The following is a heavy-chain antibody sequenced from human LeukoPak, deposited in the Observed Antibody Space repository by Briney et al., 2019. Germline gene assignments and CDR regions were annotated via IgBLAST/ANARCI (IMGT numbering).Heavy chain of an antibody. V-gene: IGHV3-30*04. CDR1: GCTFSSYA. Sequence: PGRSLRLSCAASGCTFSSYAMHWVRQAPGKGLEWVAVISYDGSNKYYADSVKGRFTISRDNSKNTLYLQMNSLRAEDTAVYYCAAPAGTNYWGQGTLVTVSS. D-gene: IGHD6-13*01. J-gene: IGHJ4*02. CDR3: AAPAGTNY. CDR2: ISYDGSNK.